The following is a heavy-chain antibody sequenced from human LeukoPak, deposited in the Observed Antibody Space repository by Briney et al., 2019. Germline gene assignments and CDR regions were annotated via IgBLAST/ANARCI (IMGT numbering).Heavy chain of an antibody. CDR1: GYSISSGYY. D-gene: IGHD6-19*01. V-gene: IGHV4-38-2*02. CDR3: ARDTSGWAGLDY. CDR2: IYYSGST. J-gene: IGHJ4*02. Sequence: PSETLSLTCTVSGYSISSGYYWGWIRQPPGKGLEWIGYIYYSGSTNYNPSLKSRVTISVDTSKNQFSLKLSSVTAADTAVYYCARDTSGWAGLDYWGQGTLVTVSS.